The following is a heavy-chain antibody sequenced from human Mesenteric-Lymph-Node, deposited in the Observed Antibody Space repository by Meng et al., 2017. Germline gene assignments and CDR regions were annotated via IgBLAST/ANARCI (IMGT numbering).Heavy chain of an antibody. D-gene: IGHD2-8*01. CDR2: IYHSGTT. Sequence: SETLSLTCTVSGGSISPYYWSWIRQSPGKRLEWIGYIYHSGTTDYNPYLKSRVTISVDMSKSQFSLELRSVTAGDTAVYYCAKNGRGPYYYYGMDVWGQGTTVTVSS. CDR1: GGSISPYY. CDR3: AKNGRGPYYYYGMDV. J-gene: IGHJ6*02. V-gene: IGHV4-4*09.